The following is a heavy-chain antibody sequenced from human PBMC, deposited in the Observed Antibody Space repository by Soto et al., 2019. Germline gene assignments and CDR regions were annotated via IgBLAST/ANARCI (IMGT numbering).Heavy chain of an antibody. V-gene: IGHV1-18*01. J-gene: IGHJ6*02. D-gene: IGHD3-3*01. CDR3: AREGDLGYYDFWSGSRYGMDV. CDR2: ISAYNGNT. CDR1: GYTFTSYG. Sequence: ASVKVSCKASGYTFTSYGISWVRQAPGQGLEWMGWISAYNGNTNYAQKLQGRVTMTTDTSTSTAYMELRSLRSDDTAVYYCAREGDLGYYDFWSGSRYGMDVWGQGTTVTVSS.